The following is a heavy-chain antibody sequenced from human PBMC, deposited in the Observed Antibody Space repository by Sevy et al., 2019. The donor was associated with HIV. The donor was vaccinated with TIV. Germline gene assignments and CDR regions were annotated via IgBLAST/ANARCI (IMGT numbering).Heavy chain of an antibody. CDR2: ISNSGSAK. V-gene: IGHV3-48*03. D-gene: IGHD4-17*01. CDR1: GFPFGSYE. Sequence: GGSLRLSCTASGFPFGSYEMNWVRQAPGKGLGWVSYISNSGSAKYYSDSVRGRFTISRDNAKNSLYLQMNSLRAEDTAVYYCARDLPPSATTVAHFDYWGRGTLVTVSS. J-gene: IGHJ4*02. CDR3: ARDLPPSATTVAHFDY.